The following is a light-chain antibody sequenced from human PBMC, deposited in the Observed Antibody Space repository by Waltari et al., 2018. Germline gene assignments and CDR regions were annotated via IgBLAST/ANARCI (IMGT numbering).Light chain of an antibody. CDR1: NIGSYI. V-gene: IGLV3-21*04. Sequence: SYVLTQPPSVSVAPGETARIPSRGDNIGSYIVHWYQQRPGQAPMLVIYYDSDRPSGIPERFSGSNSGNTATLTISRVEAGDEAKYYCHVWHPDVDPGVFGTGTDVTVL. CDR3: HVWHPDVDPGV. J-gene: IGLJ1*01. CDR2: YDS.